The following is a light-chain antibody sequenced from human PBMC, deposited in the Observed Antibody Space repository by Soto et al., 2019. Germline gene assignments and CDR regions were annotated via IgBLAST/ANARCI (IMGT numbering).Light chain of an antibody. CDR2: DVN. CDR3: SSYRSTNTFVF. Sequence: QSVLTQPPSVSGSPGQSVTISCTGTSSDVGSYNRVSWYQQSPGTAPKLIIYDVNDRPSGVPDRFSGSKSGNTASLTISGLQVEDEADYYCSSYRSTNTFVFFGGGTKVTVL. CDR1: SSDVGSYNR. V-gene: IGLV2-18*02. J-gene: IGLJ2*01.